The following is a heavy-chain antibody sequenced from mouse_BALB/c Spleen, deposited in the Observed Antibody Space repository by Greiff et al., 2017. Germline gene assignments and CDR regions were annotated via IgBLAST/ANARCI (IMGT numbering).Heavy chain of an antibody. D-gene: IGHD1-1*01. CDR3: ARTLITTVVATRTYAMDY. J-gene: IGHJ4*01. CDR1: GYTFTDYA. CDR2: ISTYYGDA. V-gene: IGHV1S137*01. Sequence: VQLQESGAELVRPGVSVKISCKGSGYTFTDYAMHWVKQSHAKSLEWIGVISTYYGDASYNQKFKGKATMTVDKSSSTAYMELARLTSEDSAIYYCARTLITTVVATRTYAMDYWGQGTSVTVSS.